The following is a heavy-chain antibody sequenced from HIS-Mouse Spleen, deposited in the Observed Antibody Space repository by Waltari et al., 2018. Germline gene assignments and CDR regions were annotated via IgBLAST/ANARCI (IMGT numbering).Heavy chain of an antibody. CDR2: IYYSGST. Sequence: QLQLQESGPGLVKPSETLSLTCTVSGGSLSSSSYYWGCSRQPPGKGLEWIGSIYYSGSTYYNPSLKSRVTISVDTSKNQFSLKLSSVTAADTAGYYCARHNLNYWYFDLWGRGTLVTVSS. CDR1: GGSLSSSSYY. J-gene: IGHJ2*01. V-gene: IGHV4-39*01. CDR3: ARHNLNYWYFDL.